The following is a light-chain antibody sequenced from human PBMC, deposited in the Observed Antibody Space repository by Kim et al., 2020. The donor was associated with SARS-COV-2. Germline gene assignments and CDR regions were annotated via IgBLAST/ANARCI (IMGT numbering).Light chain of an antibody. CDR3: QAWNSSTVV. CDR1: KLGDKY. J-gene: IGLJ2*01. Sequence: YELTQPPSVSVSPGQTASIPCSGDKLGDKYSYWYQQKPGQSPVLVIYQITRRPSGIPERFSGSSSGNTATLTINGTQAMDEADYYCQAWNSSTVVFGGGTKLTVL. CDR2: QIT. V-gene: IGLV3-1*01.